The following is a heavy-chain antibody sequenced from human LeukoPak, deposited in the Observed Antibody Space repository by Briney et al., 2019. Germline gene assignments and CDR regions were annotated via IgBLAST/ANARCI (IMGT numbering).Heavy chain of an antibody. Sequence: SETLSLTCTVSGYSISSGYYWGWIRQPPGKGLEWIGSIYHSGSTYYNPSLKSRVTISVDTSKNQFSLKLSSVTAADTAVYYCARSSRNYYYYMDVWGKGTTVTISS. J-gene: IGHJ6*03. CDR1: GYSISSGYY. CDR2: IYHSGST. D-gene: IGHD6-6*01. V-gene: IGHV4-38-2*02. CDR3: ARSSRNYYYYMDV.